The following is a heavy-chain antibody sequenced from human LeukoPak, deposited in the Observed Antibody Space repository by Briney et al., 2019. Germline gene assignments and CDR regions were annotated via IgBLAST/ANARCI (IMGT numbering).Heavy chain of an antibody. D-gene: IGHD3-3*01. J-gene: IGHJ5*02. CDR2: IYYSGST. Sequence: ASETLSLTCTVSGGSISSHYWSWIRQPPGKGLEWIGYIYYSGSTNYNPSLKSRVTISVDTSKNQFSLKPSSVTAADTAVYYCARGSSAGDFWSGYDNWFDPWGQGTLVTVSS. CDR3: ARGSSAGDFWSGYDNWFDP. V-gene: IGHV4-59*11. CDR1: GGSISSHY.